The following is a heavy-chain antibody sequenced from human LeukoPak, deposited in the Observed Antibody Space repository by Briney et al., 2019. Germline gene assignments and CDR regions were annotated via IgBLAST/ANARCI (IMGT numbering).Heavy chain of an antibody. CDR3: ARLRRYYGSGSYQIIAYRYYYMDV. D-gene: IGHD3-10*01. Sequence: SETLSLTCAVYGGSFSGYYWSWIRQPPGKGLEWIGEINHSGSTNYNPSLKSRVTISVDTSKNQFSLKLSSVTAADTAVYYCARLRRYYGSGSYQIIAYRYYYMDVWGKGTTVTISS. J-gene: IGHJ6*03. CDR2: INHSGST. CDR1: GGSFSGYY. V-gene: IGHV4-34*01.